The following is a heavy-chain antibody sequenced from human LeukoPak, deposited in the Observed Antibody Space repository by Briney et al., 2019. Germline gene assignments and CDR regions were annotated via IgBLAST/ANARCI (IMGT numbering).Heavy chain of an antibody. CDR3: ASSSIAARGAFDY. V-gene: IGHV4-59*01. Sequence: PSETLSLTCTVSGGSISSYYWSWIRQPPGKGLEWIGYIYYSGSTNYNPSLKSRVTISVDTSKNQFSLKLSPVTAADTAVYYCASSSIAARGAFDYWGQGTLVTVSS. D-gene: IGHD6-6*01. CDR2: IYYSGST. CDR1: GGSISSYY. J-gene: IGHJ4*02.